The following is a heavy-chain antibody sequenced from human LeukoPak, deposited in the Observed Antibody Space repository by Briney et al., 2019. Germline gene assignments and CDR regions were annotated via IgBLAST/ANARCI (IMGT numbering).Heavy chain of an antibody. V-gene: IGHV1-2*02. Sequence: ASVKVSCKASGYTFTGYYMHWVRQAPGQGLEWMGWINPNSGGTNYAQKFQGRVTMTRDTSISTAYMELSRLRSDDTAVYYCARCIRYYDILTGYFNWFDPWGQGTLVTVSS. J-gene: IGHJ5*02. CDR1: GYTFTGYY. CDR3: ARCIRYYDILTGYFNWFDP. CDR2: INPNSGGT. D-gene: IGHD3-9*01.